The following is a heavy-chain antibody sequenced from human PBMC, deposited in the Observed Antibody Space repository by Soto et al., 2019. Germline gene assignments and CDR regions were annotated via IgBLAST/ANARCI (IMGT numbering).Heavy chain of an antibody. CDR1: GGTFSTYG. CDR3: ARVVMSTVPASFYYGLDV. D-gene: IGHD4-4*01. V-gene: IGHV1-69*18. J-gene: IGHJ6*02. CDR2: IIPLIGTA. Sequence: QVQLVQSGAEVRKPGSSVTVSCKASGGTFSTYGITWVRQAPGQGLEWMGNIIPLIGTANYAQRFRGRVTITADESTTTAYMELTSLRSEDTAVYYCARVVMSTVPASFYYGLDVWGQGTTVTFSS.